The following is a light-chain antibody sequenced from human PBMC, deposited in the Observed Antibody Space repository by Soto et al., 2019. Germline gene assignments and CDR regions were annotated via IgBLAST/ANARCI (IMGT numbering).Light chain of an antibody. CDR2: ANI. V-gene: IGLV1-40*01. CDR3: QSYDSSLSAL. CDR1: SSNIGAGYD. J-gene: IGLJ1*01. Sequence: QLVLTQPPSVSGAPGQRVTISCTGSSSNIGAGYDVHWYQQLPGTAPKLLIYANINRPSGVPDRFSGSKSGTSASLAITGLQAEDEGDYYCQSYDSSLSALFGTGTKLTVL.